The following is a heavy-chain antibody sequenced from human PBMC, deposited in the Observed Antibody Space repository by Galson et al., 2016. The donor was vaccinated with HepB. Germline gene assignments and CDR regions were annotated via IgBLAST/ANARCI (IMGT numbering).Heavy chain of an antibody. J-gene: IGHJ2*01. CDR2: ISGSGDSA. V-gene: IGHV3-23*01. D-gene: IGHD2-21*02. CDR1: GFTFSNYW. Sequence: SLRLSCAASGFTFSNYWLSWVRQAPGKGLEWVSGISGSGDSAYYADSVKGRFTISRDNSKNTLYLHMNSLRVEDTALYYCAKEALHCGNDCYSFWYFDLWGRGTLVSVSS. CDR3: AKEALHCGNDCYSFWYFDL.